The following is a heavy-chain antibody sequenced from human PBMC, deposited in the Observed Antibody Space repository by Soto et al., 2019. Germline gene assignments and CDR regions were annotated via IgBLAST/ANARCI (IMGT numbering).Heavy chain of an antibody. CDR1: GGSFSGYY. D-gene: IGHD3-9*01. CDR3: ARESHDILAGPPWVWYFDL. J-gene: IGHJ2*01. V-gene: IGHV4-34*01. Sequence: QVQLQQWGAGPLRPLETLSLTCGVSGGSFSGYYWAWIRQSPGKGLEWIGEINDPGSINHNPSLKSRVSISVDTSKNHYCLKLRSVTAADTAVYYCARESHDILAGPPWVWYFDLWGRGTLVTVSS. CDR2: INDPGSI.